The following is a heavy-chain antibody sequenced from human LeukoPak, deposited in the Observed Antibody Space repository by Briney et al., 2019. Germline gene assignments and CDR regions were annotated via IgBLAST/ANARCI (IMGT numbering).Heavy chain of an antibody. CDR2: MNPNSGNT. CDR1: GYTFTSYD. D-gene: IGHD1-26*01. V-gene: IGHV1-8*01. J-gene: IGHJ6*03. CDR3: ARAPEWGKSNFYYYMDV. Sequence: ASVTVSCKASGYTFTSYDINWVRQATGQGLEWMGWMNPNSGNTGYGQKFQGRVTMTRNTSISTAYMELTSLKSEDTAVYYCARAPEWGKSNFYYYMDVWGKGTPVTVSS.